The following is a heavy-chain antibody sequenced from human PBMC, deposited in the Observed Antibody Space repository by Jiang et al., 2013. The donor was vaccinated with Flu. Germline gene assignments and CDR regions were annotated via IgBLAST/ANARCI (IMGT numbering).Heavy chain of an antibody. Sequence: PGGSLRLSCAASGFTFSSYAMSWVRQAPGKGLEWVSGISGSGTSTYYADSVKGRFTISRDNSKNTLYLQMNSLRAEDTAVYYCASLGNSVVTPFDYWGQGTLVTVSS. CDR3: ASLGNSVVTPFDY. CDR2: ISGSGTST. J-gene: IGHJ4*02. CDR1: GFTFSSYA. V-gene: IGHV3-23*01. D-gene: IGHD4-23*01.